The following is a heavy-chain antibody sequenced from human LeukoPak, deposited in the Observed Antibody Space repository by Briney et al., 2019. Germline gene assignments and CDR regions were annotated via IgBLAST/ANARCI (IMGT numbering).Heavy chain of an antibody. J-gene: IGHJ4*02. D-gene: IGHD4-17*01. CDR2: ISSSSSNT. Sequence: GGSLRLSCAASGFTFSSSTMNWVRQAPGQGLEWASSISSSSSNTHYADSVKGRFTISRDNAKNSLYLQMNSLRDEDTAVYYCVYGDNRGYWGQGTLVTVSS. CDR3: VYGDNRGY. V-gene: IGHV3-21*01. CDR1: GFTFSSST.